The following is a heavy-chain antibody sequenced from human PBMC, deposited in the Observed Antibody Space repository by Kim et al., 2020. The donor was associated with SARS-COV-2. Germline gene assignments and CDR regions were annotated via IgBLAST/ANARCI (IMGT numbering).Heavy chain of an antibody. Sequence: SYADSVKGRFTIARDNSKNTLYLQMNSLRAEDTAVYYCAKRVSSSGWYKSWGQGTLVTVSS. J-gene: IGHJ4*02. V-gene: IGHV3-23*01. D-gene: IGHD6-19*01. CDR3: AKRVSSSGWYKS.